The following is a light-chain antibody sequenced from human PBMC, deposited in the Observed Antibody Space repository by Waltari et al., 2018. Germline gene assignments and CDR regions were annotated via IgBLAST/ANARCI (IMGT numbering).Light chain of an antibody. V-gene: IGLV3-21*02. CDR3: QVWDITSDHFV. CDR1: NIGSSS. J-gene: IGLJ1*01. CDR2: DNS. Sequence: SYVLTQPPSVSVAPGQTARITCGGSNIGSSSVHGYQQKPGQAPVLVVYDNSDRPSGIPERFSGSNPGNTATLTISRVEAGDEVDYYCQVWDITSDHFVFGTGTKVTVL.